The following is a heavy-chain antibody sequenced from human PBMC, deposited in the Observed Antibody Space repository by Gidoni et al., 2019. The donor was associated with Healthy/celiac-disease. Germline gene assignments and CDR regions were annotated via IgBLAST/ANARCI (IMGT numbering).Heavy chain of an antibody. CDR3: AKDRVEVGATEPNYYFDY. J-gene: IGHJ4*02. CDR1: GFTFSSYG. V-gene: IGHV3-30*18. D-gene: IGHD1-26*01. CDR2: ISYDGSNK. Sequence: QVQLVESGGGLVQPGRSLRLSCAASGFTFSSYGMHWVRQAPGKGLEWVAVISYDGSNKYYADSVKGRFTISRDNSKNTLYLQMNSLRAEDTAVYYCAKDRVEVGATEPNYYFDYWGQGTLVTVSS.